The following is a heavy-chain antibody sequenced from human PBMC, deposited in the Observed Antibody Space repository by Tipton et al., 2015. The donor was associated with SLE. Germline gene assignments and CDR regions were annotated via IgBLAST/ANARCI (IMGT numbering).Heavy chain of an antibody. J-gene: IGHJ5*02. CDR3: ARDQEYCSSTSCYTDRFDP. V-gene: IGHV4-34*01. Sequence: LSLTCAVSSGSFTGYSWNWIRQSPGKGLEWIGALGHDGTPNYNPSLKSRVTLSLDTSKNQFSLKLSSVTAADTAVYYCARDQEYCSSTSCYTDRFDPWGQGTLVTVSS. CDR2: LGHDGTP. D-gene: IGHD2-2*02. CDR1: SGSFTGYS.